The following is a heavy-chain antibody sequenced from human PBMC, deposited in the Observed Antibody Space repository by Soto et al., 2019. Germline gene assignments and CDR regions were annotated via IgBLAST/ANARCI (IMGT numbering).Heavy chain of an antibody. CDR2: IDGGNGNT. J-gene: IGHJ6*03. CDR1: GYTFTKYA. V-gene: IGHV1-3*01. Sequence: QVQPVQSGAEVKKPGASVKLSCKASGYTFTKYAMHWVRQAPGQRLEWMGWIDGGNGNTKYSQKFQGRATITRDTAARTAYMEQRNLRSEDTAVYYCARSGIPCGDYGCDVYYMDVWGKWTTVTGSS. D-gene: IGHD4-17*01. CDR3: ARSGIPCGDYGCDVYYMDV.